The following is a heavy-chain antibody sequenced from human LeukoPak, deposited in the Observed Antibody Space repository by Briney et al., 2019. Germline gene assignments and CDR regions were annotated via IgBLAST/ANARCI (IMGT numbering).Heavy chain of an antibody. CDR2: IDYSGST. CDR1: SGSISSNNHY. CDR3: ARVGYCSSTSCYLRGLFDY. Sequence: SETLSLTCIVSSGSISSNNHYWGWIRQPQGKRLEWIGSIDYSGSTDYNPSLKSRVTISVDTSKNQFSLKLSSVAAADTAVYYCARVGYCSSTSCYLRGLFDYWGQGTLVTVSS. J-gene: IGHJ4*02. V-gene: IGHV4-39*07. D-gene: IGHD2-2*01.